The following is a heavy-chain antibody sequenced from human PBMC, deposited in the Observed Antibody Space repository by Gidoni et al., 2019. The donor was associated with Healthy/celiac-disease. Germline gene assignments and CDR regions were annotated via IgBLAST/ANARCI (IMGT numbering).Heavy chain of an antibody. J-gene: IGHJ3*02. D-gene: IGHD3-22*01. CDR1: GFTFSSYA. V-gene: IGHV3-23*01. CDR3: AKFVTYYYDSVDAFDI. Sequence: EVQLLESGGGLVQPGGSLRLSCAASGFTFSSYAMSWVRQAPGKGLEWVSAISGSGGSTYYADSVKGRFTISRDNSKNTLYLQMNSLRAEDTAVYYCAKFVTYYYDSVDAFDIWGQGTMVTVSS. CDR2: ISGSGGST.